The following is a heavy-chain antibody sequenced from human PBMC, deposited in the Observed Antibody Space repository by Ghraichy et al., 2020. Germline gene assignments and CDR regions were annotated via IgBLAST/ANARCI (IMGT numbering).Heavy chain of an antibody. CDR1: GFTFSSYD. J-gene: IGHJ2*01. D-gene: IGHD6-19*01. CDR3: ARNLREQWHPNNWYFDL. Sequence: GGSLRLSCAASGFTFSSYDMHWVRQATGKGLEWVSAIGTAGDTYYPGSVKGRFTISRENAKNSLYLQMNSLRAGDTAVYYCARNLREQWHPNNWYFDLWGRGTLVTVSS. CDR2: IGTAGDT. V-gene: IGHV3-13*04.